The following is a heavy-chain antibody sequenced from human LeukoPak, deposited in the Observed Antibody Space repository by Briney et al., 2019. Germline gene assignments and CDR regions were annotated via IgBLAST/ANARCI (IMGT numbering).Heavy chain of an antibody. CDR3: VKVRAARPTTYYYMDV. J-gene: IGHJ6*03. D-gene: IGHD6-6*01. Sequence: GGSLRLSCASSGFTFSSYGMHWVRQAPGKGLEWVAFIRYDGTNKFYADSVKGRFTISRDNSKNTLYLQMNSLRGDDTAVYYCVKVRAARPTTYYYMDVWGKGTTVTVSS. CDR1: GFTFSSYG. V-gene: IGHV3-30*02. CDR2: IRYDGTNK.